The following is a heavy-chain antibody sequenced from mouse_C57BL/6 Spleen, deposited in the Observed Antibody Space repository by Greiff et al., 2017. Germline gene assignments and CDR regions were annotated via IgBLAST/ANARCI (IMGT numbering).Heavy chain of an antibody. V-gene: IGHV1-61*01. J-gene: IGHJ3*01. D-gene: IGHD2-5*01. CDR3: AREDSNSPWFAY. Sequence: HVQLQQPGAELVRPGSSVKLSCKASGYTFTSYWMDWVKQRPGQGLEWIGNIYPSDSETHYNQKFQDKATLTVDTSSSTAYMQLSSLTSEDSAVYYCAREDSNSPWFAYWGQGTLVTVSA. CDR1: GYTFTSYW. CDR2: IYPSDSET.